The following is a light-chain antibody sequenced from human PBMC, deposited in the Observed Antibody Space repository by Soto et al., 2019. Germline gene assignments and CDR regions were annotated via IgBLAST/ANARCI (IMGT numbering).Light chain of an antibody. V-gene: IGKV3D-15*01. Sequence: EMVMTQSPATLSVSPGERATLSCRASQSVNIYLAWYQQKPGQAPRLLIFGATYRATGIPARFSGSGSGTEFNLTISSLQSEDFGVYFCQQYDDWLRLTFGGGTKVDIK. CDR1: QSVNIY. CDR2: GAT. J-gene: IGKJ4*01. CDR3: QQYDDWLRLT.